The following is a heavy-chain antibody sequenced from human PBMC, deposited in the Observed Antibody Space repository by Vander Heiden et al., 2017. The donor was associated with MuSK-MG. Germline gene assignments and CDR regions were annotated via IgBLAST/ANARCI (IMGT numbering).Heavy chain of an antibody. V-gene: IGHV3-23*01. CDR1: GFTFSNYP. D-gene: IGHD6-13*01. CDR2: ISESGGRT. Sequence: EVQLLQSGGDLVQPGGSLRLSCAASGFTFSNYPMNWVRQAPGKGLEWVSTISESGGRTYYADSVKGRFTISRDSSRNTVYLQRNSLRAEDTAVYFCAKLSSDWDNDFWGQGTLVTVSS. J-gene: IGHJ4*02. CDR3: AKLSSDWDNDF.